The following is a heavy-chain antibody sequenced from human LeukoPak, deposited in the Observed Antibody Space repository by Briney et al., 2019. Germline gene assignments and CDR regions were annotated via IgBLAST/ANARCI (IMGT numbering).Heavy chain of an antibody. CDR3: ATYSGAHHKTFDD. J-gene: IGHJ4*02. V-gene: IGHV3-23*01. D-gene: IGHD1-26*01. CDR1: GFTFSSYA. Sequence: GGSLTLSCAASGFTFSSYAMTWVRQAPGKGLEWVSAINDRGDHTYYTDSVKGRFTISRDHSKSTLYLQMSSLRAEDTAVYYCATYSGAHHKTFDDWGQGALVTVSS. CDR2: INDRGDHT.